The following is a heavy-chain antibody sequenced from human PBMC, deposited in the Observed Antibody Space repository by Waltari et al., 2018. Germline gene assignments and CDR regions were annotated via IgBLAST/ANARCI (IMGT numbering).Heavy chain of an antibody. V-gene: IGHV3-7*01. J-gene: IGHJ4*02. CDR3: ARDSGGGFDY. CDR1: GFTFRRYW. Sequence: EVQLVESGGGLVQPGGSLRLSCAASGFTFRRYWMRWVRQAPGKGLEWVANIKEDGSDKYYVDSVKGRFTISKDNAKNSVYLQMNSLRAEETAVYYCARDSGGGFDYWGQGALVTVSS. D-gene: IGHD3-10*01. CDR2: IKEDGSDK.